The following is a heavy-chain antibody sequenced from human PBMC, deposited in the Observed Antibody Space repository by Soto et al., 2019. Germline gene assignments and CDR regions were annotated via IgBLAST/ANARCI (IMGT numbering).Heavy chain of an antibody. D-gene: IGHD3-22*01. V-gene: IGHV1-69*06. CDR3: ARWYYYDSSGYRNPPLFDY. Sequence: ASVKVSCKASGGTFSSYAISWVRQAPGQGLEWMGGIIPIFGTANYAQKFQGRVTITADKSTSTAYMELSSLRSEDTAVYYCARWYYYDSSGYRNPPLFDYWGQGTLVTVSS. J-gene: IGHJ4*02. CDR2: IIPIFGTA. CDR1: GGTFSSYA.